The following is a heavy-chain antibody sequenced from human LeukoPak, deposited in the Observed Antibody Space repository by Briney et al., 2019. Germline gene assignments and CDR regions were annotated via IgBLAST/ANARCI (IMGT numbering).Heavy chain of an antibody. CDR2: IYYSGSSNY. Sequence: AETLPLTCTVSGGSIRSYCWTLIPQPPGKGLEWIGYIYYSGSSNYNYNPPLKSRVTIALDTADNPFSLKLISLTAADAAISYCARHGGGSSFDYWGQGTLVTVSS. CDR3: ARHGGGSSFDY. J-gene: IGHJ4*02. V-gene: IGHV4-59*08. D-gene: IGHD5-24*01. CDR1: GGSIRSYC.